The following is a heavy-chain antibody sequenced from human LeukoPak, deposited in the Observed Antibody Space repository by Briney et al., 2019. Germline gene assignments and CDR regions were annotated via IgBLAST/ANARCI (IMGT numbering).Heavy chain of an antibody. CDR1: GLTVNNNY. CDR2: IYTGGST. V-gene: IGHV3-66*01. J-gene: IGHJ6*02. D-gene: IGHD2/OR15-2a*01. CDR3: ARDPGSINGMDV. Sequence: GGSLRLSCAASGLTVNNNYMNWVRQAPGKGLEWVSVIYTGGSTYYADSVKGRFTISRDTSKNTLYLQMNSLRAEDTALYYCARDPGSINGMDVWGQGTTVTVSS.